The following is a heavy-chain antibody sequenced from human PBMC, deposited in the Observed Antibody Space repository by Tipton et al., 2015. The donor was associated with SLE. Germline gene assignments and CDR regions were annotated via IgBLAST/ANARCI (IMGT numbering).Heavy chain of an antibody. CDR3: TMVWIGTGRDINT. J-gene: IGHJ3*02. V-gene: IGHV3-15*01. Sequence: SLRLSCAASGFTFSNAWMSWVRQAPGKGLEWFGRIKSKTYGGTTDYAAPVKGRFTISRDDSKSKQYLQMNSLKTEDTAVYYCTMVWIGTGRDINTWGQGTMVTVSS. D-gene: IGHD3/OR15-3a*01. CDR1: GFTFSNAW. CDR2: IKSKTYGGTT.